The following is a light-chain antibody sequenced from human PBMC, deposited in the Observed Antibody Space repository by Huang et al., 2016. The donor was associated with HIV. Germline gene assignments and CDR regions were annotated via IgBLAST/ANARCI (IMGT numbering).Light chain of an antibody. Sequence: DVQMTQSPSSLSASVGDRITITCRASQSIITYLNWYQQHPGKAPKLLRYGASSLLGGAPSRFSGSVSGTDFTLTISSLQPEDFATYYCQQSYTSPYTFGQGTKLEI. CDR3: QQSYTSPYT. J-gene: IGKJ2*01. CDR2: GAS. CDR1: QSIITY. V-gene: IGKV1-39*01.